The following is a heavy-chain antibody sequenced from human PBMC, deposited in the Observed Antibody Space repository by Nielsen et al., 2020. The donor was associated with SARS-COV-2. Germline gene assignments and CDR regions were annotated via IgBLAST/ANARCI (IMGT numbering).Heavy chain of an antibody. CDR1: GYTFSNFG. CDR3: ARWRTYGNGWDF. CDR2: ISGFNGNT. Sequence: ASVKVSCKASGYTFSNFGLSWVRQAPGRGLEWIGWISGFNGNTNYLQKFKGRVTMTTHSSTGTMYMELRSLRADDTAIYYCARWRTYGNGWDFWGQGTLVTVSS. J-gene: IGHJ4*02. D-gene: IGHD6-19*01. V-gene: IGHV1-18*01.